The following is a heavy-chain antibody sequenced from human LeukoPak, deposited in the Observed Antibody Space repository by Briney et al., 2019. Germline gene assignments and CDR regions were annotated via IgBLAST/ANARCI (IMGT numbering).Heavy chain of an antibody. V-gene: IGHV1-2*04. J-gene: IGHJ4*02. CDR2: INPNSGGT. Sequence: ASVKLSCKASGYTFTGYYMHWVRQAPGQGLEWMGWINPNSGGTNYAQKFQGWVTMTRDTSISTAYMELSRLRPDDTAVYYCARGLGGGYSGYEDYWGQGTLVTVSS. D-gene: IGHD5-12*01. CDR3: ARGLGGGYSGYEDY. CDR1: GYTFTGYY.